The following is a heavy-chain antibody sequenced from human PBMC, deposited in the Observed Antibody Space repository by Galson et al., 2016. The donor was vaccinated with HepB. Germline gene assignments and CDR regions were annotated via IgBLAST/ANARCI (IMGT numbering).Heavy chain of an antibody. J-gene: IGHJ3*02. D-gene: IGHD3-22*01. Sequence: SVKVSCKASGYRFSRFGINWVRQAPGQGLEWMGIINPSGGSTSYAQKFQGRVTMTRDTSTSTLYMELSSLRSEDTAVYYCAREYYYDISSNQKDAFDIWGQGTMVTVSS. CDR2: INPSGGST. V-gene: IGHV1-46*01. CDR3: AREYYYDISSNQKDAFDI. CDR1: GYRFSRFG.